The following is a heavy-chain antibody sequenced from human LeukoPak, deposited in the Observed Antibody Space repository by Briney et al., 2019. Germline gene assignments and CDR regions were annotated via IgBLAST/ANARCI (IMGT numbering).Heavy chain of an antibody. Sequence: SETLSLTCTVSGGSISNYYWSWIRQPPGKGLEWIGCIYYSGSTNYNPSLKSRVTISVDTSKNQFSLKLSSVTAADTAVYYCARDLYSSGWYSGWFDPWGQGTLVTVSS. V-gene: IGHV4-59*01. CDR1: GGSISNYY. J-gene: IGHJ5*02. CDR2: IYYSGST. D-gene: IGHD6-19*01. CDR3: ARDLYSSGWYSGWFDP.